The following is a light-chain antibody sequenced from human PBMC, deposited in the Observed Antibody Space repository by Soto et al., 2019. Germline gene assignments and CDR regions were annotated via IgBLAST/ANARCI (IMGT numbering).Light chain of an antibody. Sequence: DIQMTQSPSTLSVSVGDRVTITCRASQSISSWLAWYQQKPGKAPKLLIYKASSLESGVPSRFSGSGSGTEFTLTISSLQPDDFATYYCQQCNSYSWTFGQGTKVDIK. CDR2: KAS. V-gene: IGKV1-5*03. J-gene: IGKJ1*01. CDR3: QQCNSYSWT. CDR1: QSISSW.